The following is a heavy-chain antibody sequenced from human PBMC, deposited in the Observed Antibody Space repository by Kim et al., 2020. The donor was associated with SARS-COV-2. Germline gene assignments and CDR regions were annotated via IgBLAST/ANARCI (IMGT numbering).Heavy chain of an antibody. CDR1: GGSISSSSYY. V-gene: IGHV4-39*07. CDR2: IYYSGST. Sequence: SETLSLTCTVSGGSISSSSYYWGWIRQPPGKGLEWIGSIYYSGSTYYNPSLKSRVTISVDTSKNQFSLKLSSVTAADTAVYYCASGIMVTPNYYYYYGMDVWGQGTTVTVSS. D-gene: IGHD5-18*01. CDR3: ASGIMVTPNYYYYYGMDV. J-gene: IGHJ6*02.